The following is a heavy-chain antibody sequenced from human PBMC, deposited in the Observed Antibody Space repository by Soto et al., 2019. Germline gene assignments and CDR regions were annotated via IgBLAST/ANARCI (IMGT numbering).Heavy chain of an antibody. CDR3: AKSSRMWTPDY. Sequence: ASVKVSCKTSGYSFTDYAIHWVRQAPGQGLEWMGWIAAGNGNTRYSQKFQGRVTITRDTSATAAYMELSSLRSEDTAVYYCAKSSRMWTPDYWGQGTLVTVSS. D-gene: IGHD2-21*01. CDR1: GYSFTDYA. V-gene: IGHV1-3*01. J-gene: IGHJ4*02. CDR2: IAAGNGNT.